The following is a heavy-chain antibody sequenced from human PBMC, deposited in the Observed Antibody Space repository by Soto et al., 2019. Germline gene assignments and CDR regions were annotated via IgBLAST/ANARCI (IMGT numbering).Heavy chain of an antibody. CDR3: ARLPKGSLVTA. CDR2: ISSNSDIT. V-gene: IGHV3-48*02. D-gene: IGHD2-21*02. Sequence: LVESGGGLVYPGGSLRLSCEGSGFRFSDHSMNWVRQAPGKGLQWISYISSNSDITYYADSVKGRFTVSRDNADNALFLQMNSLRDDDTATYYCARLPKGSLVTAWGQGARVTVSS. CDR1: GFRFSDHS. J-gene: IGHJ4*02.